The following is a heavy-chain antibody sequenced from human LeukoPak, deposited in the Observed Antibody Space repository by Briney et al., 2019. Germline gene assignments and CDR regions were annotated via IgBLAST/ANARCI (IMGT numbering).Heavy chain of an antibody. CDR1: GFTFSSYE. Sequence: GGSLRLTCAASGFTFSSYEMNWVRQAPGKGLEWVSYISSSGSTIYYADSVKGRFTISRDNAKNSLYLHMNSLRAEDTAVYYCARETVGIDYWGQGTLVTVSS. CDR3: ARETVGIDY. CDR2: ISSSGSTI. V-gene: IGHV3-48*03. J-gene: IGHJ4*02. D-gene: IGHD4-23*01.